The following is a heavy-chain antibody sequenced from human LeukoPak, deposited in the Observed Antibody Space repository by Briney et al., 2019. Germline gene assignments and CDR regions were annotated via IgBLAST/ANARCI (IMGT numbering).Heavy chain of an antibody. CDR2: IYHSGST. CDR1: GYSISSGYY. Sequence: SETLSLTCAVSGYSISSGYYWGWIRQPPGKGLEWIGSIYHSGSTYYNPSLKSRVTISVDTSKNQFSLKLSSVTAADTAVYYCARDLRYSYGQSNWFDPWGQGTLVIVSS. D-gene: IGHD5-18*01. V-gene: IGHV4-38-2*02. J-gene: IGHJ5*02. CDR3: ARDLRYSYGQSNWFDP.